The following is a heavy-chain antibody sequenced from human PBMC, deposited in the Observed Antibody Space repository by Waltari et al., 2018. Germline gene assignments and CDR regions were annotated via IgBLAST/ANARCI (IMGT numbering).Heavy chain of an antibody. J-gene: IGHJ4*02. CDR1: GGSISSYY. V-gene: IGHV4-59*01. Sequence: QVQLQESGPGLVKPSETLSLTCTVSGGSISSYYWSWIRQPPGKGLEWIGYIYYSGSTNYNPSLKSRVTISVDTSKNQFSLKLSSVTAADTAVYYCARGLCGGSCYYFDSWGQGTLVTVSS. CDR2: IYYSGST. D-gene: IGHD2-15*01. CDR3: ARGLCGGSCYYFDS.